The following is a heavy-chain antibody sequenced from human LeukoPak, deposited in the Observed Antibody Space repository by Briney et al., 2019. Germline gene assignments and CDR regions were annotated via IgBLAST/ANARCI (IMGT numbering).Heavy chain of an antibody. CDR3: ARDPEPIAAAGPLDY. CDR2: INHSGST. Sequence: PSETLSLTCAVYGGSFSGYYWSWIRQPPGKGLEWIGEINHSGSTNYNPSLKSRVTISVDTSKNQFSLKLSFVTAVDTAVYYCARDPEPIAAAGPLDYWGQGTLVTVSS. V-gene: IGHV4-34*01. J-gene: IGHJ4*02. CDR1: GGSFSGYY. D-gene: IGHD6-13*01.